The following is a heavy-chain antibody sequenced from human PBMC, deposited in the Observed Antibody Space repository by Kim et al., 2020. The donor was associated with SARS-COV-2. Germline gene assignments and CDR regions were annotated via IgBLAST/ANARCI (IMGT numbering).Heavy chain of an antibody. Sequence: GGSLRLSCAASGFTFSSYWMHWVRQAPGKGLVWVSRINSDGSSTSYADSVKGRFTISRDNAKNTLYLQMNSLRAEDTAVYYCARGGLYCSSTSCYILGGYYYYMDVWGKGTTVTVSS. V-gene: IGHV3-74*01. CDR2: INSDGSST. CDR3: ARGGLYCSSTSCYILGGYYYYMDV. CDR1: GFTFSSYW. J-gene: IGHJ6*03. D-gene: IGHD2-2*02.